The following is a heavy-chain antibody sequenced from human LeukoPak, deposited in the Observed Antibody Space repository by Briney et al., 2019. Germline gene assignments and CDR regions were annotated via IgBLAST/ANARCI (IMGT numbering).Heavy chain of an antibody. CDR2: IIPIFGIA. Sequence: GASVKVSCKASGGIFSSYAISWVRQAPGQGLEWMGRIIPIFGIANYAQKFQGRVTITADKSTSTAYMELSSLRSEDTAVYYCARDGAGGYSNYYYGMDVWGQGTTVTVSS. V-gene: IGHV1-69*04. CDR1: GGIFSSYA. D-gene: IGHD4-11*01. J-gene: IGHJ6*02. CDR3: ARDGAGGYSNYYYGMDV.